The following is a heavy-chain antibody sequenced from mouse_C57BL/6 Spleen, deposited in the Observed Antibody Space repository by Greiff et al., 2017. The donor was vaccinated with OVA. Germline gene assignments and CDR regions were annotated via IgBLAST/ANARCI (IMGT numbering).Heavy chain of an antibody. J-gene: IGHJ4*01. CDR2: IDPNSGGT. CDR3: ARHESAMDY. CDR1: GYTFTSYW. V-gene: IGHV1-72*01. Sequence: QVQLQQPGAELVKPGASVKLSCKASGYTFTSYWMHWVKQRPGRGLEWIGRIDPNSGGTKYNEKFKSKATLTVDKPSITAYMQLSRLTSEDSAVYYCARHESAMDYWGQGTSVTVSS.